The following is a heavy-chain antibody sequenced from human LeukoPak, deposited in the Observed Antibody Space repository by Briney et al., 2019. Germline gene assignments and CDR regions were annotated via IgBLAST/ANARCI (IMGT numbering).Heavy chain of an antibody. V-gene: IGHV4-34*01. CDR2: INHSGST. CDR3: ARYWRNFDY. D-gene: IGHD3-3*01. Sequence: SETLSLTCAVYGGSFSGYYWSWIRQPPGKGLEWIGEINHSGSTNYNPSLKSRVTISVDTSKNQFSLKLSSVTAADTAMYYCARYWRNFDYWGQGTLVTVSS. CDR1: GGSFSGYY. J-gene: IGHJ4*02.